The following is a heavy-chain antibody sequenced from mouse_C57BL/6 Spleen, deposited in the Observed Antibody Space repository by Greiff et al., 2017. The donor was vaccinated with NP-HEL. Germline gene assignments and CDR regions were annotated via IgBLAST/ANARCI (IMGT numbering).Heavy chain of an antibody. J-gene: IGHJ2*01. CDR1: GYSFTSYY. CDR2: IYPGSGNT. Sequence: QVQLKQSGPELVKPGASVKISCKASGYSFTSYYIHWVKQRPGQGLEWIGWIYPGSGNTKYNEKFKGKATLTADTSSSTAYMQLSSLTSEDSAVYYCARSKNYFDYWGQGTTLTVSS. CDR3: ARSKNYFDY. V-gene: IGHV1-66*01.